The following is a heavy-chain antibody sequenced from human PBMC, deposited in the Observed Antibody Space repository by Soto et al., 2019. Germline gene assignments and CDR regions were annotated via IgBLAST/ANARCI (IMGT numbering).Heavy chain of an antibody. V-gene: IGHV3-49*04. J-gene: IGHJ3*02. Sequence: GGSLRLSCTASGFTFGDYAMSWVSQAPGKGLEWVGFSRSKAYGGTTEYAASVKGRFTISRDDSKSIAYLQMNSLKTDDTAVYYCTRDLLPESLGYCSGGCFYSAFDIWGQGTMVTVSS. CDR1: GFTFGDYA. CDR2: SRSKAYGGTT. D-gene: IGHD2-15*01. CDR3: TRDLLPESLGYCSGGCFYSAFDI.